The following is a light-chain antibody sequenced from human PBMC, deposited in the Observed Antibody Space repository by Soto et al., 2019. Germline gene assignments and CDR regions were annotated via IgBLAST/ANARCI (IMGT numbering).Light chain of an antibody. J-gene: IGKJ4*01. CDR1: QSVSSN. CDR2: GAS. CDR3: QQYNNWPPLT. Sequence: EIVMTQSPDTLSVSSGERATLSCRASQSVSSNLAWYQQKPGQAPRLLIYGASTRATGIPARFSGSGSGTEFTLTNSSLQYEDFAVYYCQQYNNWPPLTFGGGTKVEIK. V-gene: IGKV3-15*01.